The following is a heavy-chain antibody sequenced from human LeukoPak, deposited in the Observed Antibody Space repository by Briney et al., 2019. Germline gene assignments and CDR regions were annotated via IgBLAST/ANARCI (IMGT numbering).Heavy chain of an antibody. V-gene: IGHV4-38-2*02. CDR2: IYHSGST. CDR1: GYSISSGYY. Sequence: SETLSLTCTVSGYSISSGYYWGWIRQPPGKGLEWIGSIYHSGSTYYNPSLKSRVTISVDTSKNQFSLKLSSVTAADTAVYYCARGGENQYYYYYYMDVWGKGTTVTVSS. J-gene: IGHJ6*03. D-gene: IGHD1-14*01. CDR3: ARGGENQYYYYYYMDV.